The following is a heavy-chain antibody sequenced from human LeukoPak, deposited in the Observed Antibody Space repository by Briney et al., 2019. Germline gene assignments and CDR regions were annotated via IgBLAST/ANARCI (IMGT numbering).Heavy chain of an antibody. CDR2: MYHGGST. CDR3: ASTNDFGDYMGA. CDR1: GGSISSGGYS. D-gene: IGHD4-17*01. Sequence: SETLSLTCAVSGGSISSGGYSWSWIRQPPGKGLEWIGYMYHGGSTYYNPSLEGRVTISVDRSKNQFSLKVSSVTAADTAVYYCASTNDFGDYMGAWGQGTLITVSS. J-gene: IGHJ5*02. V-gene: IGHV4-30-2*01.